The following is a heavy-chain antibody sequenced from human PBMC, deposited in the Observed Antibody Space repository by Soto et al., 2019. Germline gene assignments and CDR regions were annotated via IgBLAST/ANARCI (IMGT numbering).Heavy chain of an antibody. CDR2: IIPIFGTA. CDR1: GGTFSSYA. D-gene: IGHD2-15*01. J-gene: IGHJ6*02. CDR3: AGIAQPRYYYGMDV. Sequence: ASVKVSCKASGGTFSSYAISWVRQAPGQGLEWMGGIIPIFGTANYAQKFQGRVTITADESTSTAYMELSSLRSEDKAVYYCAGIAQPRYYYGMDVWGQGTTVTVSS. V-gene: IGHV1-69*13.